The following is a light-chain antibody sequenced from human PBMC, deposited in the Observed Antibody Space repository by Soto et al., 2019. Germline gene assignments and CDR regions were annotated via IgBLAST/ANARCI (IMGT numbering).Light chain of an antibody. CDR2: DAS. CDR1: QSISSW. Sequence: DIQMTQSPSTRSASVGDRVTITCRASQSISSWLAWYQQKPGKAPKLLIYDASSLESGVPSRFSGSGSGTEFTLTISSLPPDDFATYYCQQYNSYWTFGQGTKVEIK. J-gene: IGKJ1*01. CDR3: QQYNSYWT. V-gene: IGKV1-5*01.